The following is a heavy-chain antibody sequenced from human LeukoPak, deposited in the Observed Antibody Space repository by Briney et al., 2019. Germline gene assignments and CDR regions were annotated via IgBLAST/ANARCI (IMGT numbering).Heavy chain of an antibody. CDR1: GDNVSSNSVG. CDR3: ARGAGYNYPYYFDY. V-gene: IGHV6-1*01. Sequence: SQTLSLTCVISGDNVSSNSVGWNWIRQSPSRGLEWLGRTYYRSKWYSDFAESVKSRIIINPDTSKNQFSLQLNSVTPEDTAVYYCARGAGYNYPYYFDYWGQGTLVTVSS. J-gene: IGHJ4*02. CDR2: TYYRSKWYS. D-gene: IGHD5-24*01.